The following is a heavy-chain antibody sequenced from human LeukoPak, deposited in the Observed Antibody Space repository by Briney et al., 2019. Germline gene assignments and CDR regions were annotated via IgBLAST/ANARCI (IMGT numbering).Heavy chain of an antibody. J-gene: IGHJ5*02. Sequence: PSETLSLTCTVSGGSINSPDYHWSWIRQPPGKGLEWIGSIYYSGTTFYSPSLKSRLTISLDTSKNQFFLILSSMTVADTAVYYCARGKVPDPWGQGTLVTVSS. CDR2: IYYSGTT. D-gene: IGHD1-14*01. CDR3: ARGKVPDP. CDR1: GGSINSPDYH. V-gene: IGHV4-30-4*08.